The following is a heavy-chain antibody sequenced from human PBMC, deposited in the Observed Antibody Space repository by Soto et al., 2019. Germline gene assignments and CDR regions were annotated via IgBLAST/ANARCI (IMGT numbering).Heavy chain of an antibody. D-gene: IGHD2-2*01. CDR1: GFTFSSYA. Sequence: GGSLRLSCAASGFTFSSYAMSWVRQAPGKGLEWVSAISGSGGSTYYADSVKGRFTISRDNSKNTLYLQMNSLRAEDTAVYYCAKGGTGYCSSTSCYGSFDYWGQGTLVTVSS. J-gene: IGHJ4*02. CDR3: AKGGTGYCSSTSCYGSFDY. V-gene: IGHV3-23*01. CDR2: ISGSGGST.